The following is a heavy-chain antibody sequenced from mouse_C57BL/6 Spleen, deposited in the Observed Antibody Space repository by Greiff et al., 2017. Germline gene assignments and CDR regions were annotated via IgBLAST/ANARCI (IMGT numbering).Heavy chain of an antibody. CDR1: GYTFTSYW. V-gene: IGHV1-7*01. CDR2: INPSSGYT. Sequence: QVQLQQSGAELAKPGASVKLSCKASGYTFTSYWMHWVKQRPGQGLEWIGYINPSSGYTKYNQKFKDKATLTADKSSSTAYMQLSSLTYEDSAVYYGARSYDGYYGGNAWFAYWGQGTLVTVSA. D-gene: IGHD2-3*01. CDR3: ARSYDGYYGGNAWFAY. J-gene: IGHJ3*01.